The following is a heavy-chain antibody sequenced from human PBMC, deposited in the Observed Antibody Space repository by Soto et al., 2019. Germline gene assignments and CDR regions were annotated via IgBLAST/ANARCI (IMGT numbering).Heavy chain of an antibody. D-gene: IGHD6-19*01. CDR1: GFTFSSYG. CDR3: ARAFAVAGAGYGMDV. V-gene: IGHV3-33*01. CDR2: IWYDGSNK. J-gene: IGHJ6*02. Sequence: QVQLVESGGGVVQPGRSLRLSCAASGFTFSSYGMHWVRQAPGKGLEWVAVIWYDGSNKYYADSVKGRFTISRDNSKNTLYLQMNSLRAEDTAVYYCARAFAVAGAGYGMDVWGQGTTVTVSS.